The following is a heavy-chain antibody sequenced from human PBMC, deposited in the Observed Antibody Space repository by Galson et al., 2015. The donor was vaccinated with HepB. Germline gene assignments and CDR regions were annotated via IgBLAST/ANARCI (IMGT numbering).Heavy chain of an antibody. CDR2: IIPILGIA. CDR3: ARDRGEPFDP. V-gene: IGHV1-69*04. J-gene: IGHJ5*02. D-gene: IGHD3-16*01. CDR1: GGTFSSYT. Sequence: SVKVSCKASGGTFSSYTISWVRQAPGQGLEWMGRIIPILGIANYAQKFQGSVTITADKSTSTAYMELSSLRSEDTAVYYCARDRGEPFDPWGQGTLVTVSS.